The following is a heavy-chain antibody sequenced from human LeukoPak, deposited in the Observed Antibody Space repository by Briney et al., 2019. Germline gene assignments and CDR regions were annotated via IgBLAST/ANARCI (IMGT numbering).Heavy chain of an antibody. D-gene: IGHD4-17*01. V-gene: IGHV1-69*13. CDR1: GYTLTELS. CDR2: IIPIFGTA. J-gene: IGHJ3*02. Sequence: SVKVSCKVSGYTLTELSMHWVRQAPGKGLEWMGGIIPIFGTANCAQKFQGRVTITADESTSTAYMELSSLRSEDTAVYYCARAPDYGDYVGAFDIWGQGTMVTVSS. CDR3: ARAPDYGDYVGAFDI.